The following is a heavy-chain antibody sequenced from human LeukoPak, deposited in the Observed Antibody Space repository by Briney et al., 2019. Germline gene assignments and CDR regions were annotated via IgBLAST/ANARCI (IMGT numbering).Heavy chain of an antibody. CDR1: GFTFDDYA. Sequence: GGSLRLSCAASGFTFDDYALHWVRQTPVKGLEWVSSISWHSSVIGYADSVKGRFTISRDNAKNSLYLQMNSLRAEDTAFYFCAKELMGGSRYAVLDSWGQGTLVTVSS. CDR2: ISWHSSVI. J-gene: IGHJ4*02. D-gene: IGHD6-13*01. CDR3: AKELMGGSRYAVLDS. V-gene: IGHV3-9*01.